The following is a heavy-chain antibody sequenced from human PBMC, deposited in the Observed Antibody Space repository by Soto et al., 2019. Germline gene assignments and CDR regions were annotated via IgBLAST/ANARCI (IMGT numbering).Heavy chain of an antibody. J-gene: IGHJ3*02. CDR2: IRSKANSYAT. Sequence: GGSLRLSCAASGFTFSGSAMHWVRQASGKGLEWVGRIRSKANSYATAYAASVKSRFTISRDDSTNTAYLQMNSLKTEDTAVYYCTRLSPRYDILTGHPSPQPFDIWGQGTMVTVSS. CDR3: TRLSPRYDILTGHPSPQPFDI. CDR1: GFTFSGSA. D-gene: IGHD3-9*01. V-gene: IGHV3-73*01.